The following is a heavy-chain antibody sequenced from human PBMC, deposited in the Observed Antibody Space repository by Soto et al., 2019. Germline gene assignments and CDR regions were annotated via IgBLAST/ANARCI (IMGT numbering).Heavy chain of an antibody. V-gene: IGHV3-20*04. J-gene: IGHJ3*02. CDR3: AKVSYGDEDAFDI. CDR2: INWNGGST. CDR1: GFTFDDYG. Sequence: GGSLRLSCAASGFTFDDYGMSWVRQAPGKGLEWVSGINWNGGSTGYADSVKGRFTISRDNSKNTLYLQMNSLRAEDTAVYYCAKVSYGDEDAFDIWGQGTMVTVSS. D-gene: IGHD4-17*01.